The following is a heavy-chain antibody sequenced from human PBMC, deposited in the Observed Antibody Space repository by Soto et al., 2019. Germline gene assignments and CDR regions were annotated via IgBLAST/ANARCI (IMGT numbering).Heavy chain of an antibody. CDR2: ISSSSSTV. V-gene: IGHV3-48*02. CDR1: GFTFSSYS. CDR3: ARDEVGLYYYGMDV. J-gene: IGHJ6*02. Sequence: GGSPRLSCAASGFTFSSYSMNWVRQAPGKGLEWVSYISSSSSTVYYADSVKGRFTISRDNAKNSLYLQMNSLRDEDTAVYYCARDEVGLYYYGMDVWGQGTTVTVSS. D-gene: IGHD1-26*01.